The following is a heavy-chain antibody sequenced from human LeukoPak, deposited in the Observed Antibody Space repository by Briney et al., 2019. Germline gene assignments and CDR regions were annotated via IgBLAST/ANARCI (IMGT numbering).Heavy chain of an antibody. Sequence: PSETLSLTCAVSGGSISSSNWWSWVRQPPGKGLEWIGEIYHSGSTNYNPSLKSRVTISVDTSKNQFSLKLSSVTAADTAVYYCARFAYGSADYWGQGTLVTVSS. CDR3: ARFAYGSADY. CDR1: GGSISSSNW. V-gene: IGHV4-4*02. D-gene: IGHD3-10*01. J-gene: IGHJ4*02. CDR2: IYHSGST.